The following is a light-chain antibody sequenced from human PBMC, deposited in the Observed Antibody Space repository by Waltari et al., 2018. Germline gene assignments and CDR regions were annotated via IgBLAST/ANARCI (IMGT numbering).Light chain of an antibody. V-gene: IGKV1-5*03. CDR1: QSISNW. CDR2: KSF. J-gene: IGKJ2*01. Sequence: DIQMTQSPSTLSASVGDRVTITCRASQSISNWLAWYQQKPGKAPKVLIYKSFTLQSGVPSRFSGSGSETEFSLTISSLQPDDCATYYCQQYNIWPYTFGQGTTLEI. CDR3: QQYNIWPYT.